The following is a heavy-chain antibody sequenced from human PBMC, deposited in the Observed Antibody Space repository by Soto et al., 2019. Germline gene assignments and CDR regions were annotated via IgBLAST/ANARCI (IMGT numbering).Heavy chain of an antibody. CDR3: AKDAGMAVAGPSYFDS. CDR1: GFIFSSYA. Sequence: GGSLRLSCAASGFIFSSYAMTWVRQAPGKGPEWVSTISGSRGTTYYADSVKGRFTISRDNSKNTLYLQMNSLTAEDTAIYYCAKDAGMAVAGPSYFDSWGQRTLVTVSS. CDR2: ISGSRGTT. J-gene: IGHJ4*02. D-gene: IGHD6-19*01. V-gene: IGHV3-23*01.